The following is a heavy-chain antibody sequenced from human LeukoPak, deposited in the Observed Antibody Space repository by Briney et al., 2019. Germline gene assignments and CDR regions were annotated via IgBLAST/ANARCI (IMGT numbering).Heavy chain of an antibody. CDR2: MYYSGST. D-gene: IGHD2-8*01. V-gene: IGHV4-59*12. CDR3: ARDSGHGLDY. J-gene: IGHJ4*02. Sequence: SETLSLTCTVSGDSISTYYWSWIRQPPGKGLEWIGYMYYSGSTNYNPSLKSRVTISVDTSKNQFSLKLSSVTAADTAVYYCARDSGHGLDYWGQGTLVTVSS. CDR1: GDSISTYY.